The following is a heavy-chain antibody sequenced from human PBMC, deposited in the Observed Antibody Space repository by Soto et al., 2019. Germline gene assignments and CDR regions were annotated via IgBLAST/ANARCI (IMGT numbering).Heavy chain of an antibody. CDR3: ARPTWGYCSGGSCYSGSYYYGMDV. D-gene: IGHD2-15*01. V-gene: IGHV1-69*13. J-gene: IGHJ6*02. CDR2: IIPIFGTA. CDR1: GGTFSSCA. Sequence: ASVKVSCEASGGTFSSCAISWVRQAPGQGLEWMGGIIPIFGTANYAQKFQGRVTITADESTSTAYMELSSLRSEDTAVYYCARPTWGYCSGGSCYSGSYYYGMDVWGQGTTVTVSS.